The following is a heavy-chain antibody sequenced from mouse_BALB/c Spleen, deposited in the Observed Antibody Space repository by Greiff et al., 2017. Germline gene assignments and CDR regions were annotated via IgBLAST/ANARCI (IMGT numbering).Heavy chain of an antibody. J-gene: IGHJ3*01. CDR3: ARYGSSYDGFAY. D-gene: IGHD1-1*01. Sequence: VQLQQSGAELARPGASVKLSCKASGYTFTSYWMQWVKQRPGQGLEWIGAIYPGDGDTRYTQKFKGKATLTADKSSSTAYMQLSSLASEDSAVYYCARYGSSYDGFAYWGQGTLVTVSA. CDR2: IYPGDGDT. CDR1: GYTFTSYW. V-gene: IGHV1-87*01.